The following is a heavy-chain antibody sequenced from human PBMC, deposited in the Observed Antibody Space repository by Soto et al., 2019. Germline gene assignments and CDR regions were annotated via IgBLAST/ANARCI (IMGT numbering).Heavy chain of an antibody. V-gene: IGHV1-46*01. Sequence: GASVKVSCKASGYTFTSYYMQWVRQAPGQGLEWMGIINPSGGSTSYAQKFQGRVTMTRDTSTSTVYMELSSLRSEDTAVYYCARNIYGSGSPDAFDIWGQGTMVTVSS. CDR2: INPSGGST. CDR1: GYTFTSYY. D-gene: IGHD3-10*01. J-gene: IGHJ3*02. CDR3: ARNIYGSGSPDAFDI.